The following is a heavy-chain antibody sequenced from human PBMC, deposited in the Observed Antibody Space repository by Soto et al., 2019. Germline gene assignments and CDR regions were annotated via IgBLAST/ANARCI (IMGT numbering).Heavy chain of an antibody. Sequence: ETLSLTCTVSGGSVSSYSWTWVRQPPGRGLEWIGYVYYSGSTHYNPSLKSRVTISLDTSKNQFSLKLTSVTAADTAMYFCASSPPAMVAPNIWGQGTLVTVSS. V-gene: IGHV4-59*02. CDR1: GGSVSSYS. CDR2: VYYSGST. J-gene: IGHJ4*02. D-gene: IGHD5-18*01. CDR3: ASSPPAMVAPNI.